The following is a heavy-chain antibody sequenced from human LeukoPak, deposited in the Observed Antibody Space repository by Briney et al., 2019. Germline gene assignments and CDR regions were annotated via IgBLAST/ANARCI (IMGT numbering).Heavy chain of an antibody. CDR3: ARDPIAARPLDY. J-gene: IGHJ4*02. CDR2: INSDGSST. Sequence: GGSLRLSCAASGFTFSSYWMHWVRQAPGKGLVWVSRINSDGSSTSYADSVRGRFTISRDNAKNTLYLQMNSLRAEDTAVYYCARDPIAARPLDYWGQGTLVTVFS. CDR1: GFTFSSYW. D-gene: IGHD6-6*01. V-gene: IGHV3-74*01.